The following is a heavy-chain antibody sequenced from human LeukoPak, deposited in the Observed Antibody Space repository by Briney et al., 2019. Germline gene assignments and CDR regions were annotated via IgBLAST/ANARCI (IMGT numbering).Heavy chain of an antibody. Sequence: GGSLRLSCAASGFTVSSNYMSWVRQAPGKGLEWVSLINYSGANAYYADSVRGRFTIPRDNSKNMLYLQMNSLRAEDTAIYYCARDIELSTWGQGTMVSV. CDR1: GFTVSSNY. D-gene: IGHD3-16*02. J-gene: IGHJ3*01. CDR3: ARDIELST. CDR2: INYSGANA. V-gene: IGHV3-53*01.